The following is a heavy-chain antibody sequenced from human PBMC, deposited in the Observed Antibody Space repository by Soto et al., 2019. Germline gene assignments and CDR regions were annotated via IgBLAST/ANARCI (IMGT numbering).Heavy chain of an antibody. V-gene: IGHV2-5*01. D-gene: IGHD3-22*01. CDR2: IFWNDDK. J-gene: IGHJ5*02. CDR1: GFSLTTSGVG. Sequence: QITLEESGPMLLKPTQTLTLTCTFSGFSLTTSGVGVGWISQPPGKAREWLALIFWNDDKRYNPSLKTRLSISKDTSKNQVVLTLTNVDPVDTATYFCVHSFSSSRVYYDGSASSWWFDPWGQGTLVTVSS. CDR3: VHSFSSSRVYYDGSASSWWFDP.